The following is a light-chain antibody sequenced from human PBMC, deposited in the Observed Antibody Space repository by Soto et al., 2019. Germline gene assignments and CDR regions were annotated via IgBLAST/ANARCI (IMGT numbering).Light chain of an antibody. Sequence: DIQMTQSPSSVSASVGDRVTITCRASQDISSRLAWYQQKPGKAPNLLIYGASSLQSGVPSRFSGSGSGTEFTLTISSLQPEDFATYLCQQGNTFPWTFGQGTKVEIK. CDR3: QQGNTFPWT. V-gene: IGKV1-12*01. J-gene: IGKJ1*01. CDR2: GAS. CDR1: QDISSR.